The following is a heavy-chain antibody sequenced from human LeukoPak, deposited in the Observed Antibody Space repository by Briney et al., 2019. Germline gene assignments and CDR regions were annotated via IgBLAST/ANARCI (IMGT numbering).Heavy chain of an antibody. J-gene: IGHJ3*02. Sequence: GGSLRLSCAASGFTFSSYSMNWVRQAPGKGLEWVSYISSSSSTIYYADSVKGRFTISRDNAKNSLYLQMNSLRAEDTAVYYCARDPYYGSAFDIWGRGTMVTVSS. V-gene: IGHV3-48*01. CDR3: ARDPYYGSAFDI. D-gene: IGHD3-3*01. CDR1: GFTFSSYS. CDR2: ISSSSSTI.